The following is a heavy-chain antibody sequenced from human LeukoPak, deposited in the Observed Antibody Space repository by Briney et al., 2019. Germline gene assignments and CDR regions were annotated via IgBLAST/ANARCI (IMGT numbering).Heavy chain of an antibody. CDR1: GFTFSSYS. D-gene: IGHD5-18*01. J-gene: IGHJ6*03. Sequence: PGGSLRLSCAASGFTFSSYSMNWVRQAPGKGLEWVSSISSSSSYICYADSVKGRFTISRDNAKNSLYLQMNSLRAEDTAVYYCARDSDTAMDNYYYYYMDVWGKGTTVTVSS. V-gene: IGHV3-21*01. CDR2: ISSSSSYI. CDR3: ARDSDTAMDNYYYYYMDV.